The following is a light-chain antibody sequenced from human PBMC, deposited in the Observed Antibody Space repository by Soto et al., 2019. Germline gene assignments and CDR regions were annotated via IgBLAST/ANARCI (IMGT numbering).Light chain of an antibody. V-gene: IGKV1-5*03. CDR3: HQYAAYPLR. Sequence: DIQMTQSPSTLSASVGDRVTITCRASQSISTWLAWYQQKPGKAPNLLIYKASSLQSGVPSRFSGSGSGTEFTLTISSLQPDDFATYYCHQYAAYPLRFGGGTKVEIK. CDR2: KAS. J-gene: IGKJ4*01. CDR1: QSISTW.